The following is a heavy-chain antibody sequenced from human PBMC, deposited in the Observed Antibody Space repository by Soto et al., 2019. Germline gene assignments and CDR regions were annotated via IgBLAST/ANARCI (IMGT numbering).Heavy chain of an antibody. D-gene: IGHD1-1*01. CDR1: GFTFSSYS. V-gene: IGHV3-21*01. CDR3: ASDYWNPYGMDV. Sequence: GGSLSLSCATSGFTFSSYSMNWVRQAPGKGLEWVSSISSSSSYIYYADSVKGRFTISRDNAKNSLYLQMNSLRAEDTAVYYCASDYWNPYGMDVWGRGTTVTVSS. CDR2: ISSSSSYI. J-gene: IGHJ6*02.